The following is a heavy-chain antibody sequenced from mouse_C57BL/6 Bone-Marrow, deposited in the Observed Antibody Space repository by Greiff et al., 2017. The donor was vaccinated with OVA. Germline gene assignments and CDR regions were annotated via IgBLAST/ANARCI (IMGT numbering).Heavy chain of an antibody. J-gene: IGHJ2*01. CDR2: IRNKPNGSTT. D-gene: IGHD1-1*01. CDR3: ARYKGRVAVDYFDY. Sequence: EVKLVESGGGLVQPGDSLSLSCAASGFTFTNYYMSWVRQSPGKALEWLAFIRNKPNGSTTAYSASVKGRFTISSDNSQSILYLQMNALRAEDSATYYCARYKGRVAVDYFDYWGQGTALTVSS. CDR1: GFTFTNYY. V-gene: IGHV7-3*01.